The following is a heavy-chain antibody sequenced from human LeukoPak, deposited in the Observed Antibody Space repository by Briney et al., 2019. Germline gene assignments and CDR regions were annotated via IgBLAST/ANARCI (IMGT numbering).Heavy chain of an antibody. CDR2: ITGSGGNT. CDR3: AKAASSSWPSYYYGMDV. V-gene: IGHV3-23*01. Sequence: GGSLRLSCAASGFIFSSYSMSWVRQAPGKGLEWVSVITGSGGNTYYADSVKGRFTISKDNSKNTVYLQMSSLRVDNTAVYYCAKAASSSWPSYYYGMDVWGQGTTVTVSS. D-gene: IGHD6-13*01. J-gene: IGHJ6*02. CDR1: GFIFSSYS.